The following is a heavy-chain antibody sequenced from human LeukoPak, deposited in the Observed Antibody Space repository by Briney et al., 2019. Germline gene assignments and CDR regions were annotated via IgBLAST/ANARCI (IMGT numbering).Heavy chain of an antibody. CDR3: ARDRGYYYDSSGYYADAFDI. CDR1: GDSISSWY. J-gene: IGHJ3*02. CDR2: IYTSGST. Sequence: SETLSLTCAVSGDSISSWYWSWIRQPPGKGLEWIGRIYTSGSTNYNPSLKSRVTISVDTSKNQFSLKLSSVTAADTAVYYCARDRGYYYDSSGYYADAFDIWGQGTMVTVSS. V-gene: IGHV4-4*08. D-gene: IGHD3-22*01.